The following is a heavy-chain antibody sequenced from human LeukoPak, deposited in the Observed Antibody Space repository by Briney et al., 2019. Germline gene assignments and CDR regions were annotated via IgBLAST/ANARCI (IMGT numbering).Heavy chain of an antibody. J-gene: IGHJ5*02. Sequence: SETLSLTCTVSGASISSYYWSWIRQPPGKGLEWIGHIFYTGSSNYNPSLKSRVTISVDTSKNQFSLKLSSVTAADTAVYYCARGVNWIDPWGQGTLVAVSS. CDR3: ARGVNWIDP. CDR2: IFYTGSS. V-gene: IGHV4-59*01. D-gene: IGHD6-13*01. CDR1: GASISSYY.